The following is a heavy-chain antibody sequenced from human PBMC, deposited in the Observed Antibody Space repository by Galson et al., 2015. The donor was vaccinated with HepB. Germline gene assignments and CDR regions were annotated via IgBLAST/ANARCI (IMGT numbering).Heavy chain of an antibody. D-gene: IGHD6-13*01. CDR1: GGTFSTHA. Sequence: SVKVSCKASGGTFSTHAMSWVRQAPGQGLEWVGGITPIFGTAKYAQKFQGRVTITADESTRTVYMELSSLRSDDTAVYYCARKGRAAATNPVDYWGQGTLVTVSS. CDR3: ARKGRAAATNPVDY. J-gene: IGHJ4*02. CDR2: ITPIFGTA. V-gene: IGHV1-69*13.